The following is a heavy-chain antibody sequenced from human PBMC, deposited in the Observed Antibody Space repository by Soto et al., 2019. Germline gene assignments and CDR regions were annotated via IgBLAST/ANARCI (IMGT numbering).Heavy chain of an antibody. D-gene: IGHD3-16*01. CDR1: GGSFSGYY. V-gene: IGHV4-34*01. Sequence: SETLSLTCAVYGGSFSGYYWSWIRQPPGKGLEWIGEINHSGSTNYNPSLKSRVTISVDTSKNQFSLKLSSVTAADTAVYYCARGPYDYVWGHWFDPWGQGTLVTVS. CDR2: INHSGST. CDR3: ARGPYDYVWGHWFDP. J-gene: IGHJ5*02.